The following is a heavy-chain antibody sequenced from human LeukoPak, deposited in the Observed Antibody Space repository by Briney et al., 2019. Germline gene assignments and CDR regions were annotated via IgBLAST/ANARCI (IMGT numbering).Heavy chain of an antibody. V-gene: IGHV4-59*01. CDR2: SYYSGKT. J-gene: IGHJ6*02. Sequence: SETLSLTCTVSGGSIRSDYWSWIRQPPGKGLEWIGDSYYSGKTNYNPSLRSRVTISVDRSKNQFSLELSSVTAADTAVYYCARDYYYGMDVWGQGTTVTVSS. CDR1: GGSIRSDY. CDR3: ARDYYYGMDV.